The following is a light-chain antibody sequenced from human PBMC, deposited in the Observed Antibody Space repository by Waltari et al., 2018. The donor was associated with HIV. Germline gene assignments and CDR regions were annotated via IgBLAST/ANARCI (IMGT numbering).Light chain of an antibody. V-gene: IGLV2-14*01. Sequence: QSALTQPASVSGSPGQSITISCTGTSSDVGGYNFVSWYQQHPGKAPKLMIYEVSNRPSGVSNRFSGPKSGKTASLTISGLQAEDEADYYCSSYTSSSTLVFGGGTKLTVL. J-gene: IGLJ3*02. CDR3: SSYTSSSTLV. CDR2: EVS. CDR1: SSDVGGYNF.